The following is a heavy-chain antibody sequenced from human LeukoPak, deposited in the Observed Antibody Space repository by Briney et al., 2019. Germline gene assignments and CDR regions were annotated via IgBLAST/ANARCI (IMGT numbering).Heavy chain of an antibody. V-gene: IGHV4-30-4*08. J-gene: IGHJ4*02. CDR2: IYYSGST. CDR3: ARVVGALWFGEKFDY. CDR1: GGSISSGDYY. D-gene: IGHD3-10*01. Sequence: SQTLSLTCTVSGGSISSGDYYWRWIRQPPGTGLEWLGYIYYSGSTYYNPSLKSRVTISVDTSKNQFSLKLSSVTAADTAVYYCARVVGALWFGEKFDYWGQGTLVTVSS.